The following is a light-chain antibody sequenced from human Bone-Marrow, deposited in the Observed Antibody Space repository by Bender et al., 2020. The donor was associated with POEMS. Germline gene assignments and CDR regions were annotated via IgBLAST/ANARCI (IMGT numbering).Light chain of an antibody. V-gene: IGLV2-14*03. Sequence: QSALTQPAYVSGSPGQSITISCTATSSAVGGPTYVSSYQQLPGKAPKLLIFDDSHRPSGVSDRFSGSKSGNTASLTISGLQADDEGDYYCSSYTSSSTLVFGGGTRLTVL. CDR2: DDS. CDR1: SSAVGGPTY. CDR3: SSYTSSSTLV. J-gene: IGLJ2*01.